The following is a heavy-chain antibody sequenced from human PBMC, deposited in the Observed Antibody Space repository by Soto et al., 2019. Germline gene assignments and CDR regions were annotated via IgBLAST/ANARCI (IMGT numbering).Heavy chain of an antibody. CDR2: IYHSGST. CDR3: AREYSSSSGYFDY. J-gene: IGHJ4*02. CDR1: GGSISSSSYY. Sequence: SETLSLTCTVSGGSISSSSYYWGWIRQPPGKGLEWIGEIYHSGSTNYNPSLKSRVTISVDKSKNQFSLKLSSVTAADTAVYYCAREYSSSSGYFDYWAQGTLVTVSS. V-gene: IGHV4-39*07. D-gene: IGHD6-6*01.